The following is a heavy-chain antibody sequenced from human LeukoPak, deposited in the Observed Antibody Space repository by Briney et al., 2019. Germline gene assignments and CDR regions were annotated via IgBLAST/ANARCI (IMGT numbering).Heavy chain of an antibody. J-gene: IGHJ4*02. CDR1: GFMLSNYW. CDR2: IKQDGSEK. D-gene: IGHD2/OR15-2a*01. V-gene: IGHV3-7*01. Sequence: GGSLRLSCVGSGFMLSNYWMGWVRRAPGKGLEGVGNIKQDGSEKNYVDSVKGRFTISRDNAKNSLYLQMNSQRVEDTAIYYCEREIWPGDYWGQGTLVTVSS. CDR3: EREIWPGDY.